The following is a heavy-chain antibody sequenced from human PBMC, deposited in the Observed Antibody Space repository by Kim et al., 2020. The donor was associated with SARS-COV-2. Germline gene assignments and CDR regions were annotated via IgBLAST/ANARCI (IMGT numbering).Heavy chain of an antibody. CDR1: GGSISSSSYY. CDR2: IYYSGST. CDR3: ARHKLDIDIVWFDP. V-gene: IGHV4-39*01. D-gene: IGHD5-12*01. Sequence: SETLSLTCTVSGGSISSSSYYWGWIRQPPGKGLEWIGSIYYSGSTYYNPSLKSRVTISVDTSKNQFSLKLSSVTAADTAVYYCARHKLDIDIVWFDPWGQGTLVTVSS. J-gene: IGHJ5*02.